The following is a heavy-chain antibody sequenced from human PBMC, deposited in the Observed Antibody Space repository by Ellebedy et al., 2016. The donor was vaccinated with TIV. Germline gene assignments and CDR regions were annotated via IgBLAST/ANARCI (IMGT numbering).Heavy chain of an antibody. CDR3: ARAGQSATGTGWFPGV. CDR2: IWYDGSHQ. V-gene: IGHV3-33*01. CDR1: GFTFSRYA. Sequence: GESLKISCAASGFTFSRYAMHWVRQAPGKGLEWVAVIWYDGSHQYYADSVKGRFTISRDNAMNSLSLQMDSLRAEDTAIYFCARAGQSATGTGWFPGVWGQGTLVTVSS. J-gene: IGHJ4*02. D-gene: IGHD1-1*01.